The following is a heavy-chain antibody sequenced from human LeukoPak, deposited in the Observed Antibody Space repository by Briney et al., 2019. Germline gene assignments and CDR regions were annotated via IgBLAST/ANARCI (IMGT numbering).Heavy chain of an antibody. J-gene: IGHJ6*03. CDR3: ARERYYDSSGYYSRNYYYYMDV. D-gene: IGHD3-22*01. Sequence: SETLSLTCTVSGGSISNYHRSWIRQPAGKVLEWIGRVYTSGSTNYNPSLKSRLTISVDKSKNQFSLKLSSVTAAGTAVYHCARERYYDSSGYYSRNYYYYMDVWGKGTTVTVSS. CDR2: VYTSGST. CDR1: GGSISNYH. V-gene: IGHV4-4*07.